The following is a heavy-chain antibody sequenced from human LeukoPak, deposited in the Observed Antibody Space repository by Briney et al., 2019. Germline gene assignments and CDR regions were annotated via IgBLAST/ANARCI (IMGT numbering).Heavy chain of an antibody. CDR1: GFTFSSYS. D-gene: IGHD6-19*01. V-gene: IGHV3-48*01. CDR3: ARDPANLYSSGWYGYFDY. CDR2: ISSSSSTI. J-gene: IGHJ4*02. Sequence: GGSLRLSCAASGFTFSSYSMNWVRQAPGKGLEWVSYISSSSSTIYYADSVKGRFTISRDNAKNSLYLQMNSLRAEDTAVYYCARDPANLYSSGWYGYFDYWGQGTLVTVSS.